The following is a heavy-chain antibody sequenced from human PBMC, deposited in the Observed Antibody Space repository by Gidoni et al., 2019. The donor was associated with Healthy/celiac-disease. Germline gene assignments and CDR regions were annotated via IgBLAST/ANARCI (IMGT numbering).Heavy chain of an antibody. CDR1: GGSVSSGSYY. Sequence: QVQLQESGPGLVKPSETLSLPCTVSGGSVSSGSYYWSWIRQPPGKGLEWIGYIYYSGSTNYNPSLKSRVTISVDPSKNQFSLKLSSVTAADTAVYYCARASDSSGNPYYYYGMDVWGQGTTVTVSS. CDR3: ARASDSSGNPYYYYGMDV. D-gene: IGHD3-22*01. J-gene: IGHJ6*02. V-gene: IGHV4-61*01. CDR2: IYYSGST.